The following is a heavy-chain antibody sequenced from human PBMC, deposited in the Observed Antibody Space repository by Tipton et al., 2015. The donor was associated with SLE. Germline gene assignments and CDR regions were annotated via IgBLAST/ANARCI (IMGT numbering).Heavy chain of an antibody. CDR2: IWYDGSNK. Sequence: SLRLSCAASGFPFSAYGMHWVRQAPGKGLEWVAVIWYDGSNKYYVDSVQGRFTISRDNAKNSLYLQMNNLRAEDTAVYYCARGDLGTYDRNLDVWGQGTTVTVSS. V-gene: IGHV3-33*01. J-gene: IGHJ6*02. D-gene: IGHD3-3*01. CDR3: ARGDLGTYDRNLDV. CDR1: GFPFSAYG.